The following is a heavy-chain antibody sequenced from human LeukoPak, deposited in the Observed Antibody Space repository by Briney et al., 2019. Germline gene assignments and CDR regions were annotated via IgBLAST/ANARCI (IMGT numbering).Heavy chain of an antibody. CDR2: IYTSGST. J-gene: IGHJ6*02. Sequence: ASETLSLTCTVSGGSISSYYWSWIRQPAGKGLEWIGRIYTSGSTNYNPSLKSRVTMSVDTSKNQFSLKLSSVTAADTAVYYCARVRYYDFWSGYYNDYGMDVWGQGTTVTVSS. CDR3: ARVRYYDFWSGYYNDYGMDV. V-gene: IGHV4-4*07. CDR1: GGSISSYY. D-gene: IGHD3-3*01.